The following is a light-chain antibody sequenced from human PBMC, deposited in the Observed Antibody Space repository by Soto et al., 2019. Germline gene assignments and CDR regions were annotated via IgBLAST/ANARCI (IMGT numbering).Light chain of an antibody. V-gene: IGKV3-15*01. CDR3: QQYNNWPPWT. Sequence: TQSPGTLSLSPGERAPLSCRASQSVSSSYLAWYQQRPRQAPRLLIYGASTRATGIPARFSGSGSGTEFTLTISSMQSEDFAVYYCQQYNNWPPWTFGQGTKVDIK. CDR1: QSVSSSY. J-gene: IGKJ1*01. CDR2: GAS.